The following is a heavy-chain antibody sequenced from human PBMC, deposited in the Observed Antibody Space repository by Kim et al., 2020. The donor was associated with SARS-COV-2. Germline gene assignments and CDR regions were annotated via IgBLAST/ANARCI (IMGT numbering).Heavy chain of an antibody. CDR3: ARQREYYYDSSGYYDAHWFDP. V-gene: IGHV5-51*01. J-gene: IGHJ5*02. Sequence: GESLKISCKGSGYSFTSYWIGWVRQMPGKGLEWMGIIYPGDSDTRYSPSFQGQVTISADKSISTAYLQWSSLKASDTAMYYCARQREYYYDSSGYYDAHWFDPWGQGTLVTVSS. CDR2: IYPGDSDT. CDR1: GYSFTSYW. D-gene: IGHD3-22*01.